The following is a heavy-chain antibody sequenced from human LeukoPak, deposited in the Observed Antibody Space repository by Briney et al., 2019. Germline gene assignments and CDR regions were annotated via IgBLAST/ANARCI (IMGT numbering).Heavy chain of an antibody. CDR2: ISGSGGST. CDR1: GSTFSSYA. J-gene: IGHJ5*02. D-gene: IGHD2-15*01. Sequence: GGSLRLSCAASGSTFSSYAMSWVRQAPGKGLEWVSAISGSGGSTYYADSVKGRFTISRDNSKNTLYLQMNSLRAEDTAVYYCAKDLADIVVVVAATYNWFDPWGQGTLVTVSS. CDR3: AKDLADIVVVVAATYNWFDP. V-gene: IGHV3-23*01.